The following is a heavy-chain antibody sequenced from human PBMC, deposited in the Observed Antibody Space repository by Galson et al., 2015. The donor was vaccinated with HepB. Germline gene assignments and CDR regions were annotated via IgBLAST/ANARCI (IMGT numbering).Heavy chain of an antibody. J-gene: IGHJ4*02. D-gene: IGHD3-10*01. V-gene: IGHV3-30*04. Sequence: SLRLSCAASGFTFSSYAMHWVRQAPGKGLEWVAVISYDGSNKYYADSVKGRFTISRDNSKNTLYLQMNSLRAEDTAVYYCARLWFGELLIDYWGQGTLVTVSS. CDR2: ISYDGSNK. CDR3: ARLWFGELLIDY. CDR1: GFTFSSYA.